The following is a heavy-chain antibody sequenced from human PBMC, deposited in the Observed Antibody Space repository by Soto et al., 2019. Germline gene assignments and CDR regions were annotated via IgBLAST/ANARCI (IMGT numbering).Heavy chain of an antibody. CDR2: IYYSGST. CDR3: ARYYDNSGSLDY. Sequence: SETLSLTCTVSGGSIRGYYWSWSRQPPGKGLEWIGYIYYSGSTNYNPSLKSRVTISVDTSKNQFSLKLSSVTAADTAVYFCARYYDNSGSLDYWGQGTLVTVSS. J-gene: IGHJ4*02. V-gene: IGHV4-59*01. CDR1: GGSIRGYY. D-gene: IGHD3-22*01.